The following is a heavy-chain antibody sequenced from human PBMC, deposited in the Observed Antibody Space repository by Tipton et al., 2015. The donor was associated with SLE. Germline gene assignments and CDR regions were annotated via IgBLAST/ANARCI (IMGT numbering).Heavy chain of an antibody. CDR3: ARVDSTVTTGLDY. V-gene: IGHV4-59*01. CDR1: GGSISSYY. Sequence: TLSLTCTVSGGSISSYYWSWIRQPPGKGLEWIGYIYYSGSTNYSPSLKSRVTISVDTSKNQFSLKLSSVTAADTAVYYCARVDSTVTTGLDYWGQGTLVTVSS. D-gene: IGHD4-17*01. J-gene: IGHJ4*02. CDR2: IYYSGST.